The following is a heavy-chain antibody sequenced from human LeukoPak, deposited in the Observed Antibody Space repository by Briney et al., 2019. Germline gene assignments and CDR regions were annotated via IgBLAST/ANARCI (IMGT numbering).Heavy chain of an antibody. D-gene: IGHD2-2*01. CDR3: AREGRYCSSTSCYGGWFDP. J-gene: IGHJ5*02. V-gene: IGHV4-38-2*02. CDR1: GYSISSGYY. Sequence: SETLSLTCTVSGYSISSGYYWGWIRQPPGKGLEWIGSIYHSGSTYYNPSLKSRVTISVDTSKNQFSLRLSSVTAADTAVYYCAREGRYCSSTSCYGGWFDPWGQGTLVTVSS. CDR2: IYHSGST.